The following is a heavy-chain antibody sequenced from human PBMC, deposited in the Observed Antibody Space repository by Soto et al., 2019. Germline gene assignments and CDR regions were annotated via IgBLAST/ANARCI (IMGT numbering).Heavy chain of an antibody. Sequence: PSETLSLTCAVYGESFSGNYWSWIRQPPGKGLEWIGEFSDSGSTNYNPSLKSRVTISEDMSKSQFSLKLSSVTAADTAVYFCARLVYDTRLNYMYFDFWGQGALVTVSS. CDR3: ARLVYDTRLNYMYFDF. D-gene: IGHD3-10*01. V-gene: IGHV4-34*01. CDR1: GESFSGNY. J-gene: IGHJ4*02. CDR2: FSDSGST.